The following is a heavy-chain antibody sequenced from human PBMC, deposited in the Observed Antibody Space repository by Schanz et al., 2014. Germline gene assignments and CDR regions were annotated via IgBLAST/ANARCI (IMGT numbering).Heavy chain of an antibody. CDR2: ISGSGGST. V-gene: IGHV3-23*04. CDR1: GFTFSDYY. D-gene: IGHD2-21*01. J-gene: IGHJ4*02. CDR3: ARFLARYQYYGVDV. Sequence: VQLVESGGGLVKPGGSLRLSCAASGFTFSDYYMTWMRQAPGKGLEWVSAISGSGGSTVYADSVKGRFTISRDNSNNTVFLQINSLRVEDTAVYYCARFLARYQYYGVDVWGQGILVTVSS.